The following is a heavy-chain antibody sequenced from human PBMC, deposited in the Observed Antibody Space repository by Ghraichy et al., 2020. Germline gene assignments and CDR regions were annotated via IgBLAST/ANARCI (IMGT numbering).Heavy chain of an antibody. CDR1: GFIFSSYE. CDR3: ARVVVATTKWFDP. J-gene: IGHJ5*02. Sequence: GESLNISCAASGFIFSSYEMNWVRQAPGKGLEWVSYISSGGSTIYYADSVKGRFTISRDNAKNSLSLQMNSLRAEDTALYYCARVVVATTKWFDPWGQGTLVTVSS. V-gene: IGHV3-48*03. CDR2: ISSGGSTI. D-gene: IGHD1-26*01.